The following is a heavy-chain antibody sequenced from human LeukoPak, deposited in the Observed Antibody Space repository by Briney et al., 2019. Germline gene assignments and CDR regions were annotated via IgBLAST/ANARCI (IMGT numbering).Heavy chain of an antibody. Sequence: GGSLRLSCTASGFTFSSYAMNWVRQAPGKGLEWVSIIIGSGGTTYYADSVKGRFTISRDNSKNTLYLQMNSLRAEDTAVYYGAKSEENYYFYGMDVWGQGTTVTVPS. J-gene: IGHJ6*02. V-gene: IGHV3-23*01. CDR3: AKSEENYYFYGMDV. CDR1: GFTFSSYA. CDR2: IIGSGGTT.